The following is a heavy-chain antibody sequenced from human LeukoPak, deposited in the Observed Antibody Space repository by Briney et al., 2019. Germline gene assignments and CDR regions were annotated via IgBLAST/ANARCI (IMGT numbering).Heavy chain of an antibody. CDR3: ARPQSSSGYSWPFDD. Sequence: GGSLRLSCAASGFTFSSYAMRWVRQAPGKGLEWVSAISPSSGTFYADSVKGRFTISRDNSKNTLYLQMNSLRAEDTAVYYCARPQSSSGYSWPFDDWGQGTLVTVSS. CDR1: GFTFSSYA. D-gene: IGHD3-22*01. V-gene: IGHV3-23*01. J-gene: IGHJ4*02. CDR2: ISPSSGT.